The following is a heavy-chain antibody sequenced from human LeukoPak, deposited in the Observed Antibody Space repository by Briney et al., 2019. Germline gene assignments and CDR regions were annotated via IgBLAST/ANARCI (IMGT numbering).Heavy chain of an antibody. D-gene: IGHD3-22*01. J-gene: IGHJ4*02. V-gene: IGHV3-48*03. CDR2: ISSSGSTI. Sequence: GGSLTLSCAPSGFTFSSYEMNWVRQAPGEGLEWLSYISSSGSTIYYADSVKGRFTISRDNAKNSLYLQMNSLRAEDTAVYYCARAYYDSSGNSFFDYWGQGTLVTVSS. CDR3: ARAYYDSSGNSFFDY. CDR1: GFTFSSYE.